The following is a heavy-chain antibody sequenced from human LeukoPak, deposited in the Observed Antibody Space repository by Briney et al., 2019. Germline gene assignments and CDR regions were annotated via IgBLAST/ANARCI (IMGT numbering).Heavy chain of an antibody. CDR2: IYYSGST. J-gene: IGHJ5*02. D-gene: IGHD5-18*01. V-gene: IGHV4-59*01. CDR3: ASGVKRIQLTPGENNWFDP. Sequence: SETLSLTCTVSVGSISSYYWSCIRQPPGKGLEWIGYIYYSGSTNYNPSLKSRVTISVDTSKNQFSLKLSSVTAADTAVYYCASGVKRIQLTPGENNWFDPWGQGTLVTVSS. CDR1: VGSISSYY.